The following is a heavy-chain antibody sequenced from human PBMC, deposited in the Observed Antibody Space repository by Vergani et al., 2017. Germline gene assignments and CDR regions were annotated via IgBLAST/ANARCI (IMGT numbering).Heavy chain of an antibody. D-gene: IGHD3-3*01. CDR1: GFTFSSYW. Sequence: EVQLVESGGGLVQPGGSLRLSCAASGFTFSSYWMSWVRQAPGKGLEWVANIKQDGSEKYYVDSVKGRFTISRDNAKNSLYLQMNSLRAEDTAVYYCARDYAIFGVVAYYYMDVWGKGTTVTVSS. CDR3: ARDYAIFGVVAYYYMDV. J-gene: IGHJ6*03. CDR2: IKQDGSEK. V-gene: IGHV3-7*01.